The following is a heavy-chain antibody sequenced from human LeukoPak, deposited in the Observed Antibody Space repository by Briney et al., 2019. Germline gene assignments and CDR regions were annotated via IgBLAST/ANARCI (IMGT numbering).Heavy chain of an antibody. J-gene: IGHJ4*02. D-gene: IGHD1-26*01. CDR3: GRLGRGSYYFDY. CDR2: ISSSSSYI. Sequence: GGSLRLSCAASGFTFSSYSMNWVRQAPGKGLEWVSSISSSSSYIYYAGSVKGRFTISRDNAKNSLYLQMNSLRAEDTAVYYCGRLGRGSYYFDYWGQGTLVTVSS. CDR1: GFTFSSYS. V-gene: IGHV3-21*01.